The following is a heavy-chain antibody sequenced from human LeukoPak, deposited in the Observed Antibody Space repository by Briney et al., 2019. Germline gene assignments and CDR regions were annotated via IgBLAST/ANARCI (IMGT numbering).Heavy chain of an antibody. Sequence: SETLSLTCTVSGGSISSGGYYWSWIRQHPGKGLEWIGYIYYSGSTYYNPSLKSRVTISVDTSKNQFSLKLSSVTAADTAVYYCARQSSKQQLDYWGQGTLVTVSS. D-gene: IGHD6-13*01. V-gene: IGHV4-31*03. J-gene: IGHJ4*02. CDR3: ARQSSKQQLDY. CDR2: IYYSGST. CDR1: GGSISSGGYY.